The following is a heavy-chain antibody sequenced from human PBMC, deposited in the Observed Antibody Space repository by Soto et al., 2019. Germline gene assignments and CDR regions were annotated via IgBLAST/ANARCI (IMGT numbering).Heavy chain of an antibody. CDR2: ISGSGGST. V-gene: IGHV3-23*01. Sequence: PGGPLRLSCAASGVTCSGYGRSWVRQAPGKGLEWVSAISGSGGSTYYADSVKGRFTISRDNSKNTLYLQMNSLRAEDTAVYYCAKSGGYNYGYQETDYWGQGTLVTVSS. CDR3: AKSGGYNYGYQETDY. CDR1: GVTCSGYG. J-gene: IGHJ4*02. D-gene: IGHD5-18*01.